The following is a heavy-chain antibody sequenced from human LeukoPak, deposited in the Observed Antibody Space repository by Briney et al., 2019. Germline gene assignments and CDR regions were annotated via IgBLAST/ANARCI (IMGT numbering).Heavy chain of an antibody. V-gene: IGHV4-34*01. CDR1: GGSFSGYY. J-gene: IGHJ6*02. D-gene: IGHD6-13*01. CDR3: ARWLVGQGSSSWYEDYYYYGMDV. Sequence: PSETLSLTCAVYGGSFSGYYWSWIRQPPGKGLEWIGEINHSGSTNYNPSLKSRVTISVDTSKNQFSLKLSSVTAADTAVYYCARWLVGQGSSSWYEDYYYYGMDVWGQGTTVTVSS. CDR2: INHSGST.